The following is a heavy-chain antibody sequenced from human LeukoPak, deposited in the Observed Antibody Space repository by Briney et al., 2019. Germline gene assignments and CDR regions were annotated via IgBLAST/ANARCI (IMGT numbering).Heavy chain of an antibody. V-gene: IGHV4-4*07. CDR3: ARDNYPNYYDSSGYYYYYYMDV. Sequence: SDTLSLTCTVSGASISAYYWTWIRQPAGKGLEWIGRIYTIRSTNYNPSLRSRVTMSVDTANNQFSLRLSSVTAADTAVYYCARDNYPNYYDSSGYYYYYYMDVWGKGTTVTVSS. J-gene: IGHJ6*03. CDR2: IYTIRST. CDR1: GASISAYY. D-gene: IGHD3-22*01.